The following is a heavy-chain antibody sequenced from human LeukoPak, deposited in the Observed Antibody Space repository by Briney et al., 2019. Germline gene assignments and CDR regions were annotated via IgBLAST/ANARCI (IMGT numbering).Heavy chain of an antibody. CDR1: GGTFSSYA. CDR3: AREVGYCSSTSCYVRGLYYYYGMDV. CDR2: IIPILGIA. Sequence: SVKVSCKASGGTFSSYAISWVRQAPGQGLEWMGRIIPILGIANYAQKFQGRVTITADKSTSTAYMELSSLRSEDTAVYYCAREVGYCSSTSCYVRGLYYYYGMDVWGQGTTVTVSS. D-gene: IGHD2-2*03. V-gene: IGHV1-69*04. J-gene: IGHJ6*02.